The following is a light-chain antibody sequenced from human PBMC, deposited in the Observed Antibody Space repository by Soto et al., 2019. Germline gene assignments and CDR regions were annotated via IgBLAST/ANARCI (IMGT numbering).Light chain of an antibody. CDR1: SSDVGSYNL. V-gene: IGLV2-23*01. CDR2: EGS. CDR3: CSYGGSSTYV. Sequence: QYALTQPASVSGSPGQSITISCTGNSSDVGSYNLVSWYQQHPGKAPKLMIYEGSKRPSGVSNRFSGSKSDNTAALTISGLQAEDEADYYCCSYGGSSTYVFGTGTKLTVL. J-gene: IGLJ1*01.